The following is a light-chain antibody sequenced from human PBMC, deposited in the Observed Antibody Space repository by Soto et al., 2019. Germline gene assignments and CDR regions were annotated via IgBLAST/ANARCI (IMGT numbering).Light chain of an antibody. V-gene: IGKV3-20*01. Sequence: EIVLKQSPGTLSLSPGERATLSCRASQSVSSSYLAWYQQKPGQAPRLLIYGASSRATGIPYRFSGSGSGTDFTLTISRLEPEDFAVYYCQQYGSSPRTFGQGTKLEIK. CDR1: QSVSSSY. CDR2: GAS. J-gene: IGKJ2*02. CDR3: QQYGSSPRT.